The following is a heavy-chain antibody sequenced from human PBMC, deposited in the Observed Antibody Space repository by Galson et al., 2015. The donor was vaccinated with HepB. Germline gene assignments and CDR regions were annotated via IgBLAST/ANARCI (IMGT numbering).Heavy chain of an antibody. D-gene: IGHD4-17*01. CDR2: SRTKGETT. V-gene: IGHV3-11*01. Sequence: SLRRACAASGLTLSSYTMSGGRERKGRGEKWGSDSRTKGETTDDTDSVKGRFTGARDNARNTVSLQMSSLTADDSAVYFCATTRFGNGAYWTFEIWGQVTLVTFAS. J-gene: IGHJ3*02. CDR3: ATTRFGNGAYWTFEI. CDR1: GLTLSSYT.